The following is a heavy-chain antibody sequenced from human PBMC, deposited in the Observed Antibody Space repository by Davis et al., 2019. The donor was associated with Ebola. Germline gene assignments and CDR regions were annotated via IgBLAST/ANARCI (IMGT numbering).Heavy chain of an antibody. D-gene: IGHD2/OR15-2a*01. CDR2: ISGSGGCT. Sequence: GESLKISCAASGFTFSNYAMSWVRQAPGKGLEWVSAISGSGGCTYYADSVKGRFTISRDNSKNTLYLQMNSLRADDTALYYCAKGGARYFYHYYGMDVWGQGTTVTVSS. J-gene: IGHJ6*02. CDR1: GFTFSNYA. V-gene: IGHV3-23*01. CDR3: AKGGARYFYHYYGMDV.